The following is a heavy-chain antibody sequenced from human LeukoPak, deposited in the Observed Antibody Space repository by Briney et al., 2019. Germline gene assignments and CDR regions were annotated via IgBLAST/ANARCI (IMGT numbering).Heavy chain of an antibody. CDR1: GGSFSTSSYF. Sequence: SETLSLTCIVSGGSFSTSSYFWGWIRQPPGKGLEWIGTIYYTGSTYYNPSLKSRVTISEDTSKNRFPLKLSSVTAADTAVYYCARANERMVATHAFDIWGQGTMVTVSS. CDR3: ARANERMVATHAFDI. V-gene: IGHV4-39*06. CDR2: IYYTGST. J-gene: IGHJ3*02. D-gene: IGHD5-12*01.